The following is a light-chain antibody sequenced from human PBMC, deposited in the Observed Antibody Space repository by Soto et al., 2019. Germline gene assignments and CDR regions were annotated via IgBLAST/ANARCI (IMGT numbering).Light chain of an antibody. J-gene: IGKJ4*01. Sequence: EMVVTQSPATLSVSPGERATLSCRASQDVSSNLAWYQQKPGQAPSLLIYGASTRVTGTPARFSGSGSGTEFTLTISCLQSEDYAFYFCQQYIRWPLTFGGGTKVEI. CDR1: QDVSSN. V-gene: IGKV3-15*01. CDR2: GAS. CDR3: QQYIRWPLT.